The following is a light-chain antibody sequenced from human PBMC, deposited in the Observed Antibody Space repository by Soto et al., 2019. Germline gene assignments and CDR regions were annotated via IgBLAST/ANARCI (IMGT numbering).Light chain of an antibody. CDR3: QQHISWPLT. CDR1: QSVTNS. J-gene: IGKJ4*01. V-gene: IGKV3-11*01. Sequence: EIVLTQSPATLSLSPVERATLSCRASQSVTNSLAWYKQKPGQAPRLLVYDASNRATGIPTRFSGSGSGTDFTLTINNLEPEDFAVYYCQQHISWPLTFGGGTKVDIK. CDR2: DAS.